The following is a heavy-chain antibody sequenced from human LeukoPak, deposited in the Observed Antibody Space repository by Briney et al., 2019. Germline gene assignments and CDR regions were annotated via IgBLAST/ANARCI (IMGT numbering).Heavy chain of an antibody. CDR2: TYYRSKWYN. CDR3: ARDSGNNSPLFDY. J-gene: IGHJ4*02. V-gene: IGHV6-1*01. D-gene: IGHD1-26*01. CDR1: GDSVSSNSAA. Sequence: SQTLSLTCAISGDSVSSNSAAWNWIRQSPSRGLEWLRRTYYRSKWYNDYAVSVKSRITINPDTSKNQFSLQMNSVTPEDTAVYFCARDSGNNSPLFDYWGQGTLVTVSS.